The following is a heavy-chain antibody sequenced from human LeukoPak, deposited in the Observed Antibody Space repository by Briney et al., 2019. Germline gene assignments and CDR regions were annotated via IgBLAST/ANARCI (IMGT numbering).Heavy chain of an antibody. J-gene: IGHJ4*02. V-gene: IGHV3-48*02. CDR1: GFTFSRHG. D-gene: IGHD7-27*01. CDR3: ARDLNWGFDY. Sequence: GQSLRLSCSASGFTFSRHGMNWVRQAPGKGLEWVSYITSDSTDISYADSVKGRFSLSRDNAKNSLYLQMHSLRDEDTAVYYCARDLNWGFDYWGQGILVTVSS. CDR2: ITSDSTDI.